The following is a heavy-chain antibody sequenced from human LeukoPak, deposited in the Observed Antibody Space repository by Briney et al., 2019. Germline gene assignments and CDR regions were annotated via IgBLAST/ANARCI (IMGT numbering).Heavy chain of an antibody. CDR2: IYYSGST. V-gene: IGHV4-39*01. Sequence: SETLSLTCTVSGGSISSSSYYWGWIRQPPGKGLEWIGSIYYSGSTYYNPSLKSRVTISVDTSKNQFSLKLSSVTAADTAVYYCARPIVPAAIRPTWDAFDIWGQGTMVTVSS. J-gene: IGHJ3*02. D-gene: IGHD2-2*01. CDR1: GGSISSSSYY. CDR3: ARPIVPAAIRPTWDAFDI.